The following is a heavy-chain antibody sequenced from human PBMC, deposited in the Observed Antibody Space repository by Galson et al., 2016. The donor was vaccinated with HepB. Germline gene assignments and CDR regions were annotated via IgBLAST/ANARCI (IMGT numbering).Heavy chain of an antibody. CDR1: GSTSGIYD. J-gene: IGHJ6*02. CDR2: MNPNSGNT. CDR3: ARAKFYDLGSDLYNYYGLDV. Sequence: SVKVSCKASGSTSGIYDINWVRQATGQGLEWMGWMNPNSGNTGYAQKFQGRVTMARDTSTGTAYMELSSLRSDDTAVYYCARAKFYDLGSDLYNYYGLDVWGQGTTVTVSS. D-gene: IGHD3-3*01. V-gene: IGHV1-8*02.